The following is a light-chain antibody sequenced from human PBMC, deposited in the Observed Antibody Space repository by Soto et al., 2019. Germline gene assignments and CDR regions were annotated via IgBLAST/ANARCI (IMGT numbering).Light chain of an antibody. CDR1: SGDVGGYNY. V-gene: IGLV2-14*01. CDR3: SSYTSSSTL. J-gene: IGLJ2*01. Sequence: QSVLTQPASVSGSPGQSITISCTGTSGDVGGYNYVSWYQQHPGKAPKLMIYDVSYRPSGVSNRFSGSKSGNTASLTISGLQAEEEADYYCSSYTSSSTLFGGGTKLTVL. CDR2: DVS.